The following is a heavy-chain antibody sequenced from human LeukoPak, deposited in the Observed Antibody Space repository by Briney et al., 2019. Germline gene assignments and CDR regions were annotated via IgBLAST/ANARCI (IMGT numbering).Heavy chain of an antibody. D-gene: IGHD5-18*01. CDR3: ARKEYNSGFFDY. Sequence: SETLSLTCAVSGGSISSNTWWSWVRQPPGKGLEWIGEIYHSGSTNYNPSLKSRVTISVDKSKNQFSLNLSSVTAADTAMYYCARKEYNSGFFDYWGQGTLVTVSS. J-gene: IGHJ4*02. CDR2: IYHSGST. CDR1: GGSISSNTW. V-gene: IGHV4-4*02.